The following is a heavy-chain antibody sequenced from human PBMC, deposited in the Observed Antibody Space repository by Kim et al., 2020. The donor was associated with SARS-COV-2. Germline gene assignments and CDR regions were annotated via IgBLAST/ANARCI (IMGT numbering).Heavy chain of an antibody. D-gene: IGHD2-15*01. CDR3: ARKDCSGGSCAFDP. CDR2: INGDGSDT. CDR1: GFTFSSYW. Sequence: GVSLRLSCAASGFTFSSYWMHWVRQAPGKGLMWVSRINGDGSDTAYADSVKGRFTISRDNAKNTLYLQMYSLRAEDTAVYYCARKDCSGGSCAFDPWGQG. V-gene: IGHV3-74*01. J-gene: IGHJ5*02.